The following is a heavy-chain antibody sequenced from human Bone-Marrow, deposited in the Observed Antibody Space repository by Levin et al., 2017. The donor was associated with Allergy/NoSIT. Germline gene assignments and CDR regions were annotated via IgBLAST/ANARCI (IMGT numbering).Heavy chain of an antibody. Sequence: SVKVSCKASGGTFSSYAISWVRQAPGQGLEWMGGIIPIFGTANYAQKFQGRVTITADESTSTAYMELSSLRSEDTAVYYCARVGSGYYRTFDYWGQGTLVTVSS. CDR2: IIPIFGTA. J-gene: IGHJ4*02. V-gene: IGHV1-69*13. CDR3: ARVGSGYYRTFDY. CDR1: GGTFSSYA. D-gene: IGHD3-22*01.